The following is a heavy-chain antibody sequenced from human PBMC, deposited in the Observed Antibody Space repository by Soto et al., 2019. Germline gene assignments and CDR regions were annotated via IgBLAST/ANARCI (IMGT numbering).Heavy chain of an antibody. J-gene: IGHJ4*02. CDR3: ARTPDYVTPPYYFDY. CDR2: IIPIFGTA. D-gene: IGHD4-17*01. Sequence: QVQLVQSGAEVKKPGSSVKVSCKASGGTFSSYAISWVRQAPGQGLEWMGGIIPIFGTANYAQKFQGRVTIXXDXSXNTAYMELSSLRSEDTAVYYCARTPDYVTPPYYFDYWGQGTLVTVSS. V-gene: IGHV1-69*12. CDR1: GGTFSSYA.